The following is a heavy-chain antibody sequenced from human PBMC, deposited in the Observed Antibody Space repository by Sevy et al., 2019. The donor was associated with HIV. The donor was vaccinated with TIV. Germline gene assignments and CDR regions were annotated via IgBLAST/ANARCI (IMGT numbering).Heavy chain of an antibody. CDR2: IYPGDSDT. CDR3: ARQGRHYYDSSGYYFVEP. J-gene: IGHJ3*01. V-gene: IGHV5-51*01. D-gene: IGHD3-22*01. Sequence: GESLKISCKGSGYSFTSYWIGWVRQMPGKGLEWMGIIYPGDSDTRYGPSFQGQVTISADKSISTAYLQWSSLKASDTAMYYCARQGRHYYDSSGYYFVEPWGQGTMVTVSS. CDR1: GYSFTSYW.